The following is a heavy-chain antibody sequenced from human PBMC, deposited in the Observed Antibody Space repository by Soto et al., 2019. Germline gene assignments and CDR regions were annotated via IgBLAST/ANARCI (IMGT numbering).Heavy chain of an antibody. CDR3: ARDSGDIVVVPAAPLYYYYGMDV. D-gene: IGHD2-2*01. V-gene: IGHV1-69*01. CDR1: GGTFSSYA. J-gene: IGHJ6*02. Sequence: QVQLVQSGAEVKKPGSSVKVSCKASGGTFSSYAISWVRQAPGQGLEWMGGIIPIFGTANYAQKFQGRVTITAEESTSTAYMELSSLRSEDTAVYYCARDSGDIVVVPAAPLYYYYGMDVWGQGTTVTVSS. CDR2: IIPIFGTA.